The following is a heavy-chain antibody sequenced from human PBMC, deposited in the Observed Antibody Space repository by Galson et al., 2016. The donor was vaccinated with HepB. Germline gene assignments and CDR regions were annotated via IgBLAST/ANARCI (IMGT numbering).Heavy chain of an antibody. CDR3: TRSYGQRLANDAFDI. CDR2: ISDSSSHI. Sequence: SLRLSCAASGFSFTTYSMNWVRQAPGKGLEWVSYISDSSSHIYYAGSVKGRFTISRDSAKNSLYLQMNSLRDEDTAVYYCTRSYGQRLANDAFDIWGQGILVTVSS. J-gene: IGHJ4*02. V-gene: IGHV3-48*02. CDR1: GFSFTTYS. D-gene: IGHD6-19*01.